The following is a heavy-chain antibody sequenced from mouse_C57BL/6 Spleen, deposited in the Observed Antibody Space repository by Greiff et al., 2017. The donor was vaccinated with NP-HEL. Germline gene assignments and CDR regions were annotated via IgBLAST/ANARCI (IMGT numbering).Heavy chain of an antibody. V-gene: IGHV1-72*01. J-gene: IGHJ4*01. D-gene: IGHD3-3*01. Sequence: VQLQQPGAELVKPGASVKLSCKASGYTFTSYWMHWVKQRPGRGLEWIGRLAPNSGGTKYNEKFKSKATLAVDKPSSPAYMQLRSLTSEDSAVYYCARGLPYAMDYWGQGTSVTVSS. CDR1: GYTFTSYW. CDR2: LAPNSGGT. CDR3: ARGLPYAMDY.